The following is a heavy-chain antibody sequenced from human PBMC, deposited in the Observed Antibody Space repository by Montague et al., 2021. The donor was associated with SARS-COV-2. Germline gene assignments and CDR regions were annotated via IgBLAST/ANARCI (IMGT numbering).Heavy chain of an antibody. CDR2: INQDGSEI. J-gene: IGHJ5*02. D-gene: IGHD7-27*01. CDR3: AGLGMLASGPNWFDP. CDR1: GFTFSQYW. V-gene: IGHV3-7*03. Sequence: SLRLSCAASGFTFSQYWMSWVRQAPGKELEWVANINQDGSEIYLVDSLKGRFSISRDNAKNSLYLQVNGLRAEDTAVYYCAGLGMLASGPNWFDPWGQGTPVTVSS.